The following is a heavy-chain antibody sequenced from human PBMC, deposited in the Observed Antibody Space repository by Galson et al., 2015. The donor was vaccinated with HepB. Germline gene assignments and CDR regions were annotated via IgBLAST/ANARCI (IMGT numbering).Heavy chain of an antibody. V-gene: IGHV3-21*01. CDR1: GFTFSSYS. D-gene: IGHD3-10*01. Sequence: SLRLSCAASGFTFSSYSMNWVRQAPGKGLEWVSSISSSSSYIYYADSVKGRFTISRDNAKNSLYLQMNSLRAEDTAVYYCARVGLVLWFGELRTIKNPEYYFDYWGQGTLVTVSS. CDR3: ARVGLVLWFGELRTIKNPEYYFDY. J-gene: IGHJ4*02. CDR2: ISSSSSYI.